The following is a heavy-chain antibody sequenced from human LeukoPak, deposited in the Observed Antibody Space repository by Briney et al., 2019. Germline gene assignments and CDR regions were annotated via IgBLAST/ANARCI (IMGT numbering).Heavy chain of an antibody. CDR1: GGSITTYY. J-gene: IGHJ4*02. CDR3: ARSTFFLDY. Sequence: SETLSLICTVSGGSITTYYWSWIRQPPGKGLEWIGYIYYSGSTNYNPSLKSRVTISVDTSKNQFSLKLNSVTAADTAVYYCARSTFFLDYWGQGTLVTVSS. CDR2: IYYSGST. V-gene: IGHV4-59*01. D-gene: IGHD3-16*01.